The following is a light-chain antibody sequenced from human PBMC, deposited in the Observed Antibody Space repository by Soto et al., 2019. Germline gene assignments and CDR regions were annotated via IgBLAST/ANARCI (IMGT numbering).Light chain of an antibody. J-gene: IGKJ4*01. CDR3: QQYGSSPI. V-gene: IGKV3-11*01. Sequence: EIVLTQSPSTLSSSPGERATLSCRASQSVSSYLAWYQQKPGQAPRLLIYDASNRATGIPARFSGSGSGTDFTLTISSLEPEDFAMYYCQQYGSSPIFGRGTKVDIK. CDR1: QSVSSY. CDR2: DAS.